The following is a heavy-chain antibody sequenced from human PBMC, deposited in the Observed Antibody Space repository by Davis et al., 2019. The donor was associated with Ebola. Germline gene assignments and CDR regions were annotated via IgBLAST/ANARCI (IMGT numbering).Heavy chain of an antibody. V-gene: IGHV4-34*01. CDR3: AGVYKYSSSWYYDY. CDR2: INHSGST. J-gene: IGHJ4*02. CDR1: GGSFSGYY. Sequence: SQTLSLTCAVYGGSFSGYYWSWIRQPPGKGLEWIGEINHSGSTYYNPSLKSRVTISVDTSKNQFSLKLSSVTAADTAVYYCAGVYKYSSSWYYDYWGQGTLVTVSS. D-gene: IGHD6-13*01.